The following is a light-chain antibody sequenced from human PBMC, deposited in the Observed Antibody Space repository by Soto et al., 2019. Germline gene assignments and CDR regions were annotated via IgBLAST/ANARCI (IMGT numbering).Light chain of an antibody. V-gene: IGLV2-23*01. CDR1: SSDVGSYNL. Sequence: QSALTQPASVSGSPGQSITISCTRTSSDVGSYNLVSWYQHHPGKAPKLMIYEGSERPSGVSNRFSGAQSGNTASLTISGLQAEDEADYYCSSYAGAVVFGEGTKVTVL. CDR3: SSYAGAVV. CDR2: EGS. J-gene: IGLJ2*01.